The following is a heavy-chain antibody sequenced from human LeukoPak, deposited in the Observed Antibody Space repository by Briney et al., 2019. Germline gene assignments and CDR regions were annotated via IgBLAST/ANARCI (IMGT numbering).Heavy chain of an antibody. CDR1: GFTVSSTD. J-gene: IGHJ3*02. Sequence: GGSLSLSCLASGFTVSSTDMTWVRQTPGKGLDWVSFMYHTGNIYYADSVRGRFHMSRDISKKVVYLEVNTLTAEDTAVYYCADSGVSGERDPFEMWGHGTKVTVSS. V-gene: IGHV3-53*01. D-gene: IGHD6-19*01. CDR2: MYHTGNI. CDR3: ADSGVSGERDPFEM.